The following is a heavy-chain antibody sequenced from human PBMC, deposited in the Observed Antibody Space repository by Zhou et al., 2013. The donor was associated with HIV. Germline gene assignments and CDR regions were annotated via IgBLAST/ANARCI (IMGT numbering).Heavy chain of an antibody. J-gene: IGHJ3*02. Sequence: QVQLVQSGAEVKEPGASMKVSCKASGNTFTDYYIHWVRQAPGQGPEWMGWINPNSGGTSYAQKFQGRVTMTADTSISTAYMDLNRLRSDDTAVYYCARDRTPEGDDAFDIWGQGTMVTVSS. CDR3: ARDRTPEGDDAFDI. V-gene: IGHV1-2*02. CDR2: INPNSGGT. D-gene: IGHD3-10*01. CDR1: GNTFTDYY.